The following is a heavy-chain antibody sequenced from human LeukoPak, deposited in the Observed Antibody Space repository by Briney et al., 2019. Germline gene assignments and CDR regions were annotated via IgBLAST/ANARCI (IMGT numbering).Heavy chain of an antibody. J-gene: IGHJ5*02. Sequence: GASVKVSCKASGYTFTGHYMHWVRQAPGQGLEWMAMINPGSGITTYAQKFQGRVTMTRDTSTSTVYMELSSLRSEDTAVYYCARTPLAGGTGWFDPWGQGTLVTVSS. CDR3: ARTPLAGGTGWFDP. V-gene: IGHV1-46*01. D-gene: IGHD1-26*01. CDR2: INPGSGIT. CDR1: GYTFTGHY.